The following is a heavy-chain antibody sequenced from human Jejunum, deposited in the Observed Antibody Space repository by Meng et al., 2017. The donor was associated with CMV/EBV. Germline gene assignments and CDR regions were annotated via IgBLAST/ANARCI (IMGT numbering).Heavy chain of an antibody. V-gene: IGHV4-59*01. CDR3: ARGGHYDLWSGYYPLDY. J-gene: IGHJ4*02. D-gene: IGHD3-3*01. CDR2: IYYTGST. CDR1: SISSYY. Sequence: SISSYYGSWIRQPPGKGLEWIGCIYYTGSTNYNHYHKSRVKISVETSTNQFSLKLSSVTAADTAVYYCARGGHYDLWSGYYPLDYWGQGTLVTVSS.